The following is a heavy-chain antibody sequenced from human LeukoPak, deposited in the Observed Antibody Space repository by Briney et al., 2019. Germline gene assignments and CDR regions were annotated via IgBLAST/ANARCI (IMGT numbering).Heavy chain of an antibody. CDR3: AEVGDGYNFGY. CDR1: GGTFSSYA. V-gene: IGHV1-69*04. D-gene: IGHD5-24*01. Sequence: SVKVSCKASGGTFSSYAISWVRQAPGQGLEWMGRIIPILGIANYAQKFQGRITITADKSTSTAYMELSSLRSEDTAVYYCAEVGDGYNFGYWGQGTLVTVSS. CDR2: IIPILGIA. J-gene: IGHJ4*02.